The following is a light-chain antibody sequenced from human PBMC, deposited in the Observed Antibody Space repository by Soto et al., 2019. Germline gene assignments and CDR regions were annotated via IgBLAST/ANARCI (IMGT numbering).Light chain of an antibody. CDR3: QQNYSIPIT. CDR1: QSVRSNS. J-gene: IGKJ5*01. V-gene: IGKV3-20*01. CDR2: GAS. Sequence: EIVLTQSPGTLSLSPGERATLSCRASQSVRSNSLAWYQQKPGQAPRLLIYGASRRATGVPDRFTGSGSGADFTLTITRLEAEEIATYYCQQNYSIPITFGQGTRLEIK.